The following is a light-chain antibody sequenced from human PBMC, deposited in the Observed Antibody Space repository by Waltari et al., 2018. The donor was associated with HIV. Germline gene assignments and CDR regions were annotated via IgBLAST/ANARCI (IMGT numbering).Light chain of an antibody. CDR3: AAWDASLNNWV. CDR1: RSNIGSNA. V-gene: IGLV1-44*01. CDR2: TNN. J-gene: IGLJ3*02. Sequence: QSVLTQPPSASGTPGKRVTISCSGSRSNIGSNAVNWYQHFPGNAPQFLINTNNQRPSGVPDRFSGSNSGTSASLAISGLQSEDEADYYCAAWDASLNNWVFGGGTKLTVL.